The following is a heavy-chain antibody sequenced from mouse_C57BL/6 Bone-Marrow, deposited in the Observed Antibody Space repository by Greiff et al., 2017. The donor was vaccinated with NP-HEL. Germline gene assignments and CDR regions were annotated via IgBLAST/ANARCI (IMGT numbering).Heavy chain of an antibody. J-gene: IGHJ3*01. V-gene: IGHV5-6*02. CDR3: ARPIYYDYDGFAY. Sequence: DVKLVESGGDLVKPGGSLKLSCAASGFTFSSYGMSWVRQTPDKRLEWVATISSGGSYTYYPDSVKGRFTISRDNAKNTLYLQMSSLKSEDTAMYYCARPIYYDYDGFAYWGQGTLVTVSA. CDR1: GFTFSSYG. D-gene: IGHD2-4*01. CDR2: ISSGGSYT.